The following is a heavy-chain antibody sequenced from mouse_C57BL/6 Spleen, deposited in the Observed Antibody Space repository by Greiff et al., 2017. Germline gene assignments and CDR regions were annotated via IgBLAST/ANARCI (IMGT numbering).Heavy chain of an antibody. J-gene: IGHJ3*01. CDR2: INPNNGGT. CDR3: ARGVYYYGSSYGSWFAY. V-gene: IGHV1-22*01. CDR1: GYTFTDYN. Sequence: VQLKQSGPELVKPGASVKMSCKASGYTFTDYNMHWVKQSHGKSLEWIGYINPNNGGTSYNQKFKGKATLTVNKSSSTAYMELRSLTSEDSAVYYCARGVYYYGSSYGSWFAYWGQGTLVTVSA. D-gene: IGHD1-1*01.